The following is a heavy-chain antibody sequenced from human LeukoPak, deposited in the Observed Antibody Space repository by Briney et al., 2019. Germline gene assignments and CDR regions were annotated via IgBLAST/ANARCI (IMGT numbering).Heavy chain of an antibody. V-gene: IGHV1-2*02. CDR3: ARDQITIFGTRYYMDV. CDR1: GYTFTGYY. D-gene: IGHD3-3*01. J-gene: IGHJ6*03. Sequence: ASVKVSCKASGYTFTGYYMHWVRQAPGQGLEWIGWINPNSGGTNYAQKFQGRVTMTRDTSISTAYMELSRLRSDDTAVYYCARDQITIFGTRYYMDVWGKGTTVTVSS. CDR2: INPNSGGT.